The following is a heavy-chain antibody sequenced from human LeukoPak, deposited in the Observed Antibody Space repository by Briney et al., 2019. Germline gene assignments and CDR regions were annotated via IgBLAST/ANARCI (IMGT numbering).Heavy chain of an antibody. J-gene: IGHJ4*02. CDR3: ARADLYGSGSYVDY. V-gene: IGHV3-30*03. D-gene: IGHD3-10*01. CDR2: ISYDGSNK. Sequence: GGSLRLSCAASGFTFSSYGMHWVRQAPGKGLEWVAVISYDGSNKYYADSVKGRFTISRDNSKNTLYLQMNSLRAEDTAVYYCARADLYGSGSYVDYWGQGTLVTVSS. CDR1: GFTFSSYG.